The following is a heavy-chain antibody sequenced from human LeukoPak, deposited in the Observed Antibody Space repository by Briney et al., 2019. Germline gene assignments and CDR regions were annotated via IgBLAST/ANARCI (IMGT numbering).Heavy chain of an antibody. J-gene: IGHJ6*03. D-gene: IGHD3-10*01. CDR1: GFTFSSYS. V-gene: IGHV3-48*01. CDR3: ARFGGNYYYYYYMDV. CDR2: ISSSSSTI. Sequence: KSGGSLRLSCAASGFTFSSYSMNWVRQAPGKGLEWVSYISSSSSTIYYADSVKGRFTISRDNAKNSLYLRMNSLRAEDTAVYYCARFGGNYYYYYYMDVWGKGTTVTVSS.